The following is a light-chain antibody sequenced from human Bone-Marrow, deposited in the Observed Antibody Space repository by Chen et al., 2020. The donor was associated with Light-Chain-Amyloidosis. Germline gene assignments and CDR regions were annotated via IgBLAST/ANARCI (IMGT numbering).Light chain of an antibody. V-gene: IGLV6-57*01. Sequence: NFMLTQPHSVSESPGKTVIISCTRSSGSIATNYVQWYQQRPGSSPTTVIYEDDQRPYGVPDRFSGSIDRSSDSASLTIVGLKTEDEADYYCQSYQGSSQGVFGGGTKLTVL. CDR1: SGSIATNY. CDR2: EDD. CDR3: QSYQGSSQGV. J-gene: IGLJ3*02.